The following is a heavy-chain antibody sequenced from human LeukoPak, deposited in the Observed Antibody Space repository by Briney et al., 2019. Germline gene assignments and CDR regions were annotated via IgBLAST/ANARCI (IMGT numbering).Heavy chain of an antibody. Sequence: GGALRLSRAASGFTFSSYAMRWVCQAPGKGLEWVSAISGSGGSPNDADAAKGRLTISRDNSKNTMYLQMNSLRAEDTAVYYCAKGSHYYESSGYYYPFPIVYWGQGTLVTVSS. V-gene: IGHV3-23*01. CDR1: GFTFSSYA. D-gene: IGHD3-22*01. J-gene: IGHJ4*02. CDR3: AKGSHYYESSGYYYPFPIVY. CDR2: ISGSGGSP.